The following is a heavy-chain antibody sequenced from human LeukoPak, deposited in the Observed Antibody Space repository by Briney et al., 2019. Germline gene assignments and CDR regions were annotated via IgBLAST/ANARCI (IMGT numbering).Heavy chain of an antibody. V-gene: IGHV3-23*01. Sequence: PGGSLRLSCAASGFTFRTYAMTWVRQAPGKGLEWVSAIGPSGRSTYYADSVRGRFTISRDNSKNTLYLQINSLRAEDTAIYYCAKDPMVRGATYDYWGQGTQVTVSS. D-gene: IGHD3-10*01. J-gene: IGHJ4*02. CDR3: AKDPMVRGATYDY. CDR1: GFTFRTYA. CDR2: IGPSGRST.